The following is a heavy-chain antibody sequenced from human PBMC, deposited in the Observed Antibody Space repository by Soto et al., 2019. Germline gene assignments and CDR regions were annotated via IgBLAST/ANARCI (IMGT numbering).Heavy chain of an antibody. V-gene: IGHV1-69*13. Sequence: GASVKVSCKASGGTFSSYAISWVRQAPGQGLEWMGGIIPIFGTANYAQKFQGRVTITADESTSTAYMELSSLRSEDTAVYYCARALGAEYYYDSSGYYSGPTYDYWGQGTLVTVSS. D-gene: IGHD3-22*01. CDR1: GGTFSSYA. CDR3: ARALGAEYYYDSSGYYSGPTYDY. CDR2: IIPIFGTA. J-gene: IGHJ4*02.